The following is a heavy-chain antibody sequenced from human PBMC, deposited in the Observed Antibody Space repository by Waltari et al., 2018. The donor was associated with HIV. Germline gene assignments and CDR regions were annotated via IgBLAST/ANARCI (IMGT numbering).Heavy chain of an antibody. V-gene: IGHV3-23*01. D-gene: IGHD6-19*01. CDR2: IHGGGRGT. J-gene: IGHJ4*02. CDR3: AKVATGGWSRFDY. CDR1: GFTFDNYA. Sequence: EVQLLESGGGLIQPGGSLRLSCAASGFTFDNYAMSWVRQAPGGGLGWVSGIHGGGRGTDYADSVKGRFTISRDNSKKMLYLQMNSLRAEDTAIYYCAKVATGGWSRFDYWGQGTLVTVSS.